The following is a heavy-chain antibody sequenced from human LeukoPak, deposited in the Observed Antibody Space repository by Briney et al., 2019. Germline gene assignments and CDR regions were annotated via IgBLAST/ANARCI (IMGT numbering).Heavy chain of an antibody. V-gene: IGHV3-30*04. CDR3: ARDLFGGNADFDY. CDR1: GFTFSSYA. D-gene: IGHD4-23*01. CDR2: ISYDGSNK. Sequence: GGSLRLSCAASGFTFSSYAMHWVRQAPGKGLEWVAVISYDGSNKYYADSVKGRFTISRDNSKNTLYLQMNSLRAEDTAVYYCARDLFGGNADFDYWGQGTLVTVSS. J-gene: IGHJ4*02.